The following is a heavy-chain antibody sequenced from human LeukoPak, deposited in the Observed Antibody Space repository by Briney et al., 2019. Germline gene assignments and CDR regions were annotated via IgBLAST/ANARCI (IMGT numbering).Heavy chain of an antibody. CDR3: ARGDLDY. CDR1: GFTFSSYW. J-gene: IGHJ4*01. V-gene: IGHV3-7*01. CDR2: VKPDGNEK. Sequence: GGSLRLSCGVSGFTFSSYWMTWARQAPGRGLEWVATVKPDGNEKFYVDSVKGRFAISRGNARNSVYLEMNSLRVEDTAVYLCARGDLDYWGQGTLVTVSS.